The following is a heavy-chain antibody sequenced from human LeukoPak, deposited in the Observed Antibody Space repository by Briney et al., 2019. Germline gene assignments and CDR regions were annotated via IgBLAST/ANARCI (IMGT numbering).Heavy chain of an antibody. CDR2: IQYDGSDK. V-gene: IGHV3-30*02. Sequence: GGSLRLSCAASGFTYNTYGMHWVRQAPGKGLEWVSFIQYDGSDKYYVDSVKGRFTISRDNSKNMLYLQMNSLRAEDTAMYYCVKDKSSSSSSGLKYYFEYWGQGTLVTVSS. J-gene: IGHJ4*02. D-gene: IGHD6-6*01. CDR1: GFTYNTYG. CDR3: VKDKSSSSSSGLKYYFEY.